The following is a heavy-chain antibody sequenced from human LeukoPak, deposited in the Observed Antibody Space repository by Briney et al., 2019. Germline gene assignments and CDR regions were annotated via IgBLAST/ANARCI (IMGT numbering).Heavy chain of an antibody. CDR1: GFTFGDYA. J-gene: IGHJ4*02. CDR2: IRSKAYGGTT. V-gene: IGHV3-49*04. Sequence: PGGSLRLSCTASGFTFGDYAMSWVRRAPGKGLEWVGFIRSKAYGGTTEYAASVKGRFTISRDDSKSIAYLQMNSLKPEDTAVYYCARDMGFGELGRYFDYWGQGTLVTVSS. CDR3: ARDMGFGELGRYFDY. D-gene: IGHD3-10*01.